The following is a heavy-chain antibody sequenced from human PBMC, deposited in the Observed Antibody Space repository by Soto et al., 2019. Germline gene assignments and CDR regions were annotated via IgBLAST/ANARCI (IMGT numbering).Heavy chain of an antibody. V-gene: IGHV4-59*01. J-gene: IGHJ4*02. Sequence: SETLSLTCTVSGGSISSYYWSWIRQPPGKGLEWIGYIYYSGSTNYNPSLKSRVTISVDTSKNQFSLKLSSVTAADTAVYYCARGHRSLWGSTVTAKYYFDYWGQGTLVTAPQ. CDR1: GGSISSYY. CDR2: IYYSGST. CDR3: ARGHRSLWGSTVTAKYYFDY. D-gene: IGHD4-4*01.